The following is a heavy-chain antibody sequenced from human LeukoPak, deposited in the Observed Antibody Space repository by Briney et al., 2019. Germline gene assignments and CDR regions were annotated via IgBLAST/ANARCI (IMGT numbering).Heavy chain of an antibody. Sequence: GGSLRLSCAASGFTFSSYWMSWVRRAPGKGLEWVANIKQDGSEKYYVDSVKGRFTISRDNAKNSLYLQMNSLGAEDTAVYYCARQYSSSPHLVEYYYMDVWGKGTTVTVSS. V-gene: IGHV3-7*01. CDR2: IKQDGSEK. J-gene: IGHJ6*03. D-gene: IGHD6-6*01. CDR1: GFTFSSYW. CDR3: ARQYSSSPHLVEYYYMDV.